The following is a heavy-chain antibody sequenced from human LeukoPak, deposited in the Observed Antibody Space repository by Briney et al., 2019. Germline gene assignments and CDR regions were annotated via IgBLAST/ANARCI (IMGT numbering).Heavy chain of an antibody. D-gene: IGHD5-24*01. CDR3: ARAMRDGYNDFDY. CDR2: INAGNGNT. J-gene: IGHJ4*02. CDR1: GYTFTSYA. Sequence: ASVKVSCKASGYTFTSYAMHWVRQAPGQRLEWMGWINAGNGNTKYSQKFQGRVTITRDTSASTAYMELSSLRSEDTAVYYCARAMRDGYNDFDYWGQGTLVTVSS. V-gene: IGHV1-3*01.